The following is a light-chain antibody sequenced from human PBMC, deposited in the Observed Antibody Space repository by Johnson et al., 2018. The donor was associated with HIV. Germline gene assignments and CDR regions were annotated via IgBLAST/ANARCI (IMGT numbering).Light chain of an antibody. V-gene: IGLV1-51*02. CDR3: GTWDRSLSAGGV. CDR1: SSNIGNNY. J-gene: IGLJ1*01. Sequence: QSVLTQPPSVSAAPGQKVTISCSGSSSNIGNNYVSWYQHLPGTAPKLLIYENNKRPSGIPDRFSGSKSGPSATLGITGLQTGDEGDYYSGTWDRSLSAGGVFGTGTKVTVL. CDR2: ENN.